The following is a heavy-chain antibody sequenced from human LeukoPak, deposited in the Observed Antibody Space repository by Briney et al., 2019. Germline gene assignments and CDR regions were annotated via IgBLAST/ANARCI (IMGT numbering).Heavy chain of an antibody. V-gene: IGHV3-30*02. D-gene: IGHD3-22*01. Sequence: GGSLRLSCAASGFTFSSYGMHWVRQAPGKGLEWVAFIRYDGSNKYYADSVKGRFTISRDNSKNTLYLQMNSLRAEDTAVYYCAKDRKGSGYYDSSGYFDYWGQGTLSPSPQ. CDR2: IRYDGSNK. J-gene: IGHJ4*02. CDR3: AKDRKGSGYYDSSGYFDY. CDR1: GFTFSSYG.